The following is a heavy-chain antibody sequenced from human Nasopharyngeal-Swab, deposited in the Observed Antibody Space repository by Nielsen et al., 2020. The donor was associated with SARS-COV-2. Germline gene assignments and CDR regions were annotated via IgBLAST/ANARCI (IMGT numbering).Heavy chain of an antibody. CDR3: ARGPSDHYYGSGSYDWFDP. Sequence: WVRQAPEQRLEWRGWINAGNGNTKYSQKFQGRVTITRDTYASTAYMELSSLRSEDTAVYYCARGPSDHYYGSGSYDWFDPWGQGTLVTVSS. V-gene: IGHV1-3*01. CDR2: INAGNGNT. J-gene: IGHJ5*02. D-gene: IGHD3-10*01.